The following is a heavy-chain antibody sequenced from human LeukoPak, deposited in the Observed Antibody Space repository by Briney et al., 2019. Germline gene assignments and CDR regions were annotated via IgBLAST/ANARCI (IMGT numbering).Heavy chain of an antibody. V-gene: IGHV4-38-2*02. CDR1: GYSISSGYY. J-gene: IGHJ5*02. D-gene: IGHD2-21*01. Sequence: PSETLSLTCTVSGYSISSGYYWGWIRQPPGKGLEWIGSIYHSGSTYYNPSLKSRVTISVDTSKNQFSLKLSSVTAADTAVYYCARDSFPRGFDPWGQGTLVTVSS. CDR3: ARDSFPRGFDP. CDR2: IYHSGST.